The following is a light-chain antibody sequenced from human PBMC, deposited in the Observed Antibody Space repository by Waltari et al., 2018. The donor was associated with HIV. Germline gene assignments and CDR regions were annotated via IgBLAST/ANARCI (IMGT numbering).Light chain of an antibody. CDR2: EVI. V-gene: IGLV2-11*01. Sequence: QSALTQPRSVSGSPGQSVTLSCPGTSSDVGGYDSVSWYLQHPGKVPKLIIYEVIKRPSGVPDRFSGSKSGNTASLTISGLQTEDEADYFCCSYAGTYTYVLFGGGTKLTVL. CDR3: CSYAGTYTYVL. J-gene: IGLJ3*02. CDR1: SSDVGGYDS.